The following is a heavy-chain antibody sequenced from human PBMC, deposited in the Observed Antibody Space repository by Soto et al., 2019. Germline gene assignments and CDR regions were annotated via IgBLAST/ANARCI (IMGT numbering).Heavy chain of an antibody. V-gene: IGHV1-69*06. D-gene: IGHD6-6*01. J-gene: IGHJ6*02. Sequence: QVQLVQSGAEVKKPGSSVKVSCKASGGTTSSYAISWVRQAPGPGPEWMGGIIPIFGTTNYAQKFQGRVTITADKSTDTVYMEVSSLRSEDTAVYYCAGYWPRDSSSFSRLYYGMAVWGQGTTVTVSS. CDR3: AGYWPRDSSSFSRLYYGMAV. CDR2: IIPIFGTT. CDR1: GGTTSSYA.